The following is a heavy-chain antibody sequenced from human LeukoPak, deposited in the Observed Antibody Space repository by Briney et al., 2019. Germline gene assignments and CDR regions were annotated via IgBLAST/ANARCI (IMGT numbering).Heavy chain of an antibody. D-gene: IGHD3-10*01. CDR1: GFTVSSNY. CDR2: IYSGGVT. CDR3: ATDAGPYGSGSYYNSGLFDY. V-gene: IGHV3-53*01. Sequence: GGSLRLSCAASGFTVSSNYMSWVRQAPGKGLEWVSLIYSGGVTYYADSVKGRFIISRDNSKNTLFLQMNSLRAEDTAVYYCATDAGPYGSGSYYNSGLFDYWGQGTLVTVSS. J-gene: IGHJ4*02.